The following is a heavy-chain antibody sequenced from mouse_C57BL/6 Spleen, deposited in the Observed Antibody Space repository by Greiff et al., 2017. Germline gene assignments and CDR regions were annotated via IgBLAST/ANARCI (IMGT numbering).Heavy chain of an antibody. V-gene: IGHV3-6*01. Sequence: DVQLVESGPGLVKPSQSLSLTCSVTGYSITSGYYWNWIRQFPGNKLEWMGYISYDGSNNYNPSLKNRISITRDTSKNQFFLKLNSVTTEDTATYYCARESSYFDYWGQGTTLTVSS. CDR1: GYSITSGYY. D-gene: IGHD1-1*01. CDR2: ISYDGSN. J-gene: IGHJ2*01. CDR3: ARESSYFDY.